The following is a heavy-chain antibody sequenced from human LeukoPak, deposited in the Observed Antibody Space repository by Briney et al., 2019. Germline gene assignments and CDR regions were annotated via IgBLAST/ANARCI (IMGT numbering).Heavy chain of an antibody. J-gene: IGHJ4*02. CDR2: INPSTGGT. CDR1: GYTFTGYY. CDR3: ARDNDLRHIVGATTFPNEFDY. D-gene: IGHD1-26*01. V-gene: IGHV1-2*06. Sequence: GASVKVSCKPSGYTFTGYYLHWVRQAPGQGLEWMGRINPSTGGTNYAQNFQDRVTMTRDASISTAYMELSRLTSDDTAVYYCARDNDLRHIVGATTFPNEFDYWGQGTLVTVSS.